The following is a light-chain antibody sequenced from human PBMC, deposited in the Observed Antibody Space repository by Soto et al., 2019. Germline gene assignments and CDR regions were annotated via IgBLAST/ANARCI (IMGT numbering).Light chain of an antibody. CDR2: GAS. CDR3: QQDYNLPYT. V-gene: IGKV3D-7*01. J-gene: IGKJ2*01. Sequence: PGERVTLSCRASQSVSSSYLTWYQQKPGQAPRLLIYGASTRATGIPARFSGSGSGTDFTLTISSLQPEDFAVYYCQQDYNLPYTFDQGTKLEIK. CDR1: QSVSSSY.